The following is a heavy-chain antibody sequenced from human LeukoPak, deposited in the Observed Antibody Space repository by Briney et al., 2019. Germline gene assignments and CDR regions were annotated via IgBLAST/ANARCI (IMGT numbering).Heavy chain of an antibody. CDR3: AKGPKGLFGTTARFDS. CDR1: GYTFTSYD. CDR2: MNPNSGNT. J-gene: IGHJ4*02. D-gene: IGHD3-10*02. V-gene: IGHV1-8*01. Sequence: GASVKVSCKASGYTFTSYDINWVRQATGQGLEWMGWMNPNSGNTGYAQKFQGGVTMTRNTSISTAYMELNSLRTEDTGVYYCAKGPKGLFGTTARFDSWGQGTLVTVSS.